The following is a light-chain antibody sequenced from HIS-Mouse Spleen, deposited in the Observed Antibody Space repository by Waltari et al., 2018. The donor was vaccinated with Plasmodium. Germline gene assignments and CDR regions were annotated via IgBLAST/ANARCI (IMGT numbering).Light chain of an antibody. Sequence: SYELTQPPSVSVSPGQTASITCSGDKLGDKYACWYQQKPGQSPVLGIYKDSKRTSGIPGRFSGSNSGNTATLTISGTQAMDEAAYYCQAWDSSTAVFGGGTKLTVL. CDR3: QAWDSSTAV. CDR2: KDS. V-gene: IGLV3-1*01. CDR1: KLGDKY. J-gene: IGLJ3*02.